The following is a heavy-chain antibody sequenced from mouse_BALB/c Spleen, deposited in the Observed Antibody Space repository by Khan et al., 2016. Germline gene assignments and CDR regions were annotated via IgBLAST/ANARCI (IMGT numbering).Heavy chain of an antibody. V-gene: IGHV14-4*02. D-gene: IGHD3-2*01. J-gene: IGHJ2*01. CDR1: GFNIKDYY. Sequence: VQLQQSGAELVRSGASVKLSCTASGFNIKDYYMHWVKQRPEQGLEWIGWIDPENGDTEYDPKLQGKATMNEDTSSNTAYLQLSSLTSEETAVSYCNALRDSSGYVNYWGQGTTLTVSS. CDR2: IDPENGDT. CDR3: NALRDSSGYVNY.